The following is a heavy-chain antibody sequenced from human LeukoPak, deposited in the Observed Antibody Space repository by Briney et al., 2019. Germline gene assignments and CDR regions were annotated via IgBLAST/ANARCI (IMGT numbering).Heavy chain of an antibody. V-gene: IGHV3-9*03. J-gene: IGHJ6*03. CDR1: GFTFDDYA. CDR3: EKGHRGLVGYYYHMDV. D-gene: IGHD6-6*01. Sequence: PGGSLRLSCAPSGFTFDDYAMHCVRQSPGKGREWVSGMSWNMGSIGYTDSVKGRFTISRDNAKNSLYLQMNSLRAEDMALYYCEKGHRGLVGYYYHMDVWGKGPTVPISS. CDR2: MSWNMGSI.